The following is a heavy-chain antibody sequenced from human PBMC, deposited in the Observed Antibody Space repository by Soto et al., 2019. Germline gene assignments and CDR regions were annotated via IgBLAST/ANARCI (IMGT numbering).Heavy chain of an antibody. CDR1: GGSVSSGSYY. V-gene: IGHV4-61*01. Sequence: PSEALSLTCTFSGGSVSSGSYYWIWIRQPPGKGLEWIGYIYYSGSTNYNPSLKSRVTISVDTSKNQFSLKLSSVTAADTAVYYCARVDGYRGVDASDIWGQGTIVTVSS. D-gene: IGHD5-12*01. CDR2: IYYSGST. CDR3: ARVDGYRGVDASDI. J-gene: IGHJ3*02.